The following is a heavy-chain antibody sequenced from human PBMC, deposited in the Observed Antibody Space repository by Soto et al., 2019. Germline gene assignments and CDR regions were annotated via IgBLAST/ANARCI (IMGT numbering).Heavy chain of an antibody. CDR3: AREGLTETIGLYYYYGLDA. Sequence: QVQLQESGPGLVKPSETLSLTCTVSGGYISSYYWNWIRQPPGKGLEWIGSIYYSGSTNYNSSLKSRVTISVDTSKNQFSLKLSSVTAADTAVYYCAREGLTETIGLYYYYGLDAWGQGTTVTVSS. J-gene: IGHJ6*02. V-gene: IGHV4-59*01. D-gene: IGHD1-7*01. CDR1: GGYISSYY. CDR2: IYYSGST.